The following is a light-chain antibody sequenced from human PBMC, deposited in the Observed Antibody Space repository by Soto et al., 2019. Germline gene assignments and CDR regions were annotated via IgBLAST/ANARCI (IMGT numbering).Light chain of an antibody. CDR1: QSVAYA. CDR3: QQYGPSLIT. J-gene: IGKJ5*01. Sequence: EILMTQSPGTLALSPGERATLSCRAGQSVAYALAWYQQKPGQAPRLLISDASSRATGVPERFRGSGSGTDFTLTISRLAPEDFAIYYCQQYGPSLITFGQGTRLEIK. V-gene: IGKV3-20*01. CDR2: DAS.